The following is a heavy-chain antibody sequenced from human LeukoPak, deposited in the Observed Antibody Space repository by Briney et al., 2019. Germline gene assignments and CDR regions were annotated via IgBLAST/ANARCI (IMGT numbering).Heavy chain of an antibody. Sequence: PSETLSLTCTVSGGSISSSSYYWGWIRQPPGKGLEWIGSTYYSGSTYYNPSLKSRVTISVDTSRNQFSLKLSSVTAADTGLYYCARHQYSHGFLPWFAPWGQGTLVTVSS. V-gene: IGHV4-39*01. D-gene: IGHD5-18*01. CDR1: GGSISSSSYY. CDR2: TYYSGST. CDR3: ARHQYSHGFLPWFAP. J-gene: IGHJ5*02.